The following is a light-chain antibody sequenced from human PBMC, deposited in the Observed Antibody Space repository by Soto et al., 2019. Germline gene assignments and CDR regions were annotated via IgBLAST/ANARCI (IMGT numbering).Light chain of an antibody. CDR1: QSVTSN. CDR2: GAS. J-gene: IGKJ1*01. V-gene: IGKV3-15*01. CDR3: QQYNDWRT. Sequence: EIVMTQSPATLSVSPGERVTLSCRASQSVTSNLAWYQQKPGQAPRLLIYGASTRATGIPARFSGSGSGTEFTLTISSLQSEDFAVYYCQQYNDWRTFGQGTKVEMK.